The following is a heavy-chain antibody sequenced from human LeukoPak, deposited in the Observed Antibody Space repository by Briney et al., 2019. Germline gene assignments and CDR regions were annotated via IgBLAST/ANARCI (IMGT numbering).Heavy chain of an antibody. J-gene: IGHJ3*02. CDR2: IYDSGSRT. D-gene: IGHD3-9*01. V-gene: IGHV3-23*05. CDR3: AREIFTGSYPDAFDI. Sequence: VRQAPXXXLXXXSTIYDSGSRTYYADSVKGQFTISRDNSRSTLFLEMNSLGAEDTAVYYCAREIFTGSYPDAFDIWGRGTLVTVSS.